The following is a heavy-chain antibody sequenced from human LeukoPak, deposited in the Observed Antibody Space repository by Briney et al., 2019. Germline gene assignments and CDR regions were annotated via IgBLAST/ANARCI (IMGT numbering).Heavy chain of an antibody. J-gene: IGHJ4*02. CDR1: GGSISSSNSY. Sequence: SETLSLTCIVSGGSISSSNSYWGWIRQPPGKGLEWIGSIYYSGNTYYNSSLKSRVTISIDTSKNQFSLNLNSVTAADTAVYYCARAVTIAARPVPDYWGQGTLVTVSS. V-gene: IGHV4-39*01. CDR3: ARAVTIAARPVPDY. CDR2: IYYSGNT. D-gene: IGHD6-6*01.